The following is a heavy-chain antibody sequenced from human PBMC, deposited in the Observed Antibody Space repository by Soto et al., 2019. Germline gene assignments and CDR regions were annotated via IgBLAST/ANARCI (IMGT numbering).Heavy chain of an antibody. CDR1: GFTFTSSA. V-gene: IGHV1-58*01. J-gene: IGHJ4*02. CDR2: IVVGSGNT. Sequence: GASVKVSCKASGFTFTSSAVQWVRQARGQRLEWIGWIVVGSGNTNYAQKFQERVTITRDMSTSTAYMELSSLRSEDTAVYYCAAITQCELLSSWLDYWGQGTLVTVSS. CDR3: AAITQCELLSSWLDY. D-gene: IGHD1-26*01.